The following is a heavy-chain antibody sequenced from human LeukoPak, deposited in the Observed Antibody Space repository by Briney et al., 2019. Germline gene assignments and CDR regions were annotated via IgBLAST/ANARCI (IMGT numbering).Heavy chain of an antibody. Sequence: PSETLSLTCTVSGGSISSYYWSWIRQPPGKGLERIGYIYYSGSTNYNPSLKSRVTISVDTSKNQFSLKLSSVTAADTAVYYCARVGYYYDSSGCFDIWGQGTMVTVSS. CDR3: ARVGYYYDSSGCFDI. D-gene: IGHD3-22*01. V-gene: IGHV4-59*01. CDR1: GGSISSYY. J-gene: IGHJ3*02. CDR2: IYYSGST.